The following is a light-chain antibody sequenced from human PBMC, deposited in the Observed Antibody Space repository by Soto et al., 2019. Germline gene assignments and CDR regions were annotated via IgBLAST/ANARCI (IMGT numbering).Light chain of an antibody. CDR2: QVT. V-gene: IGLV2-14*01. CDR3: RSYTGSXNYV. CDR1: SSDVGIYNY. Sequence: QSLLTQPASVSGSPVQSITISCTGTSSDVGIYNYFSWYQQHPGKAPKLMIYQVTNRPSGVCNRFSGSKSGNTASLTSSGLPAEDAADYYCRSYTGSXNYVVGTGTKVXV. J-gene: IGLJ1*01.